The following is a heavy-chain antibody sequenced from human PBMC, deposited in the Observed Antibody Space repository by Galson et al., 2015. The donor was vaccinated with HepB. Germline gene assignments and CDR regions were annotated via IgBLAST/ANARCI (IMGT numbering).Heavy chain of an antibody. V-gene: IGHV3-66*02. CDR3: ARILYNWNLNYYYGMDV. CDR1: GFTVSSDY. D-gene: IGHD1-20*01. J-gene: IGHJ6*02. CDR2: IYTGGST. Sequence: SLRLSCAASGFTVSSDYMNWVRQAPGKGLEWVSVIYTGGSTYYADSVKGRFTISRVNSKNTVYLQMNSLRPEDTAVYYCARILYNWNLNYYYGMDVWGQGTTVTVSS.